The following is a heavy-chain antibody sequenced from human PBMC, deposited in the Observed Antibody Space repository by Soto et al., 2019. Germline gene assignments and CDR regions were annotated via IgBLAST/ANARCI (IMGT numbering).Heavy chain of an antibody. J-gene: IGHJ5*02. CDR3: AKAGGGPLNWFDP. Sequence: SETLSLTCTVSGGSISGYYWHWIRLPPGKGLEWIGYIYFSGSTNYNPSLKSRVTISVDTSKNQFSLKLSSVTTADTAVYYCAKAGGGPLNWFDPWGPGTLVTVSS. D-gene: IGHD2-15*01. CDR2: IYFSGST. CDR1: GGSISGYY. V-gene: IGHV4-59*01.